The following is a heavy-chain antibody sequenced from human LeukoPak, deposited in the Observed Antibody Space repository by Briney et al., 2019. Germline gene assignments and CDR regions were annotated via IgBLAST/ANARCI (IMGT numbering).Heavy chain of an antibody. Sequence: SETLSLTCAVSGYSISRGYYWGWIRPPPGKGLEWIGNIYHSGNTYYNPSLKSRVTISLDTSKNQFSLKLNSVTAADTAVYYCARVPHDDNPLRLYYLDYWGQGTLVTVSS. J-gene: IGHJ4*02. CDR3: ARVPHDDNPLRLYYLDY. CDR2: IYHSGNT. D-gene: IGHD1-14*01. V-gene: IGHV4-38-2*01. CDR1: GYSISRGYY.